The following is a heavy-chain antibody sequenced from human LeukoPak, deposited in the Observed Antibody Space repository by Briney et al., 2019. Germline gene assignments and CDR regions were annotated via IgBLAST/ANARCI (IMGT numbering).Heavy chain of an antibody. CDR1: GFTFRSHS. CDR3: ARGPRSGDNSY. D-gene: IGHD1-20*01. V-gene: IGHV3-48*02. J-gene: IGHJ4*02. Sequence: GGSLRLSCAASGFTFRSHSMNWVRQAPGKGLEWVSYISSSSSTIYYADSVKGRFTISRDNAQNSLYLQMNSLRDDDTAVYYCARGPRSGDNSYWGQGTLVTVSS. CDR2: ISSSSSTI.